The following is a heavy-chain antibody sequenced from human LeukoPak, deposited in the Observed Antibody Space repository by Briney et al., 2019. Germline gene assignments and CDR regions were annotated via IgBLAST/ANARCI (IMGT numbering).Heavy chain of an antibody. CDR3: ARPSCSASTCYYLFGP. Sequence: ASVKVSCKTSGYTFTDYYIHWVRQAPGQGLEWMGWINPNSGDTNYAQKLRGRVTLTRDTFITTAYMELSSLRSDDTAVYYCARPSCSASTCYYLFGPWGQGTLVTVSS. J-gene: IGHJ5*02. V-gene: IGHV1-2*02. D-gene: IGHD2-15*01. CDR2: INPNSGDT. CDR1: GYTFTDYY.